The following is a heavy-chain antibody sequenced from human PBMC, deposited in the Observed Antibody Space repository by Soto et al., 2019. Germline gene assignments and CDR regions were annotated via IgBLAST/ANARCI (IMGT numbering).Heavy chain of an antibody. CDR1: GTSLNNYY. D-gene: IGHD2-15*01. CDR3: ARQDRGSIPSSEPDV. J-gene: IGHJ4*02. CDR2: VYSSGSA. V-gene: IGHV4-4*08. Sequence: SETLSLTCSVSGTSLNNYYWSWLRQPPGKGLEWIGYVYSSGSASYNPSLKSRVTISVDTSRKQFSLLLTSVTAADTAVYYCARQDRGSIPSSEPDVWGQGALVTVSS.